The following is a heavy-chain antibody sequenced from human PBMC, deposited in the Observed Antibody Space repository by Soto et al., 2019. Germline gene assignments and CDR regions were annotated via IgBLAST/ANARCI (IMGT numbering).Heavy chain of an antibody. D-gene: IGHD7-27*01. CDR2: IYHSGST. J-gene: IGHJ4*02. Sequence: SETLSLTCAVSGGSISSGGYSWSWIRQPPGKGLEWIGYIYHSGSTYYNPSLKSRVTISVDRSKNQFSLKLSSVTAADTAVYYCAREIPTGDFGYWGQGTLVTVSS. V-gene: IGHV4-30-2*01. CDR1: GGSISSGGYS. CDR3: AREIPTGDFGY.